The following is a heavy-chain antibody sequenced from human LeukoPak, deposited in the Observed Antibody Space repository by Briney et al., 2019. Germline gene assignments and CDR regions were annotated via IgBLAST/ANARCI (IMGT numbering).Heavy chain of an antibody. CDR1: GFTFSSYS. CDR2: ISSSSSTI. Sequence: GGSLRLSCAASGFTFSSYSMNWVRQAPGKGLERVSYISSSSSTIYYADSVKGRFTISRDNAKNSLYLQMNSLRAEDTAVYYCARQRDSSRLDFDYWGQGTLVTVSS. J-gene: IGHJ4*02. CDR3: ARQRDSSRLDFDY. V-gene: IGHV3-48*04. D-gene: IGHD5-18*01.